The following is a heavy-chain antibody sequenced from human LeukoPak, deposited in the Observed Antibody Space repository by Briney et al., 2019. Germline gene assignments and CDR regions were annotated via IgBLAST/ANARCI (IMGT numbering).Heavy chain of an antibody. CDR2: ISTYNGNT. CDR3: ARIRGAAPSYWFDP. Sequence: GASVKVSCKASGYTFSSYGISWVRQAPGQGLEWMGWISTYNGNTIYAQKFQGRVTMTTDTSTSTAYMEVRSLRSDDTAVYYCARIRGAAPSYWFDPWGQGTLVTVSS. D-gene: IGHD6-6*01. V-gene: IGHV1-18*01. CDR1: GYTFSSYG. J-gene: IGHJ5*02.